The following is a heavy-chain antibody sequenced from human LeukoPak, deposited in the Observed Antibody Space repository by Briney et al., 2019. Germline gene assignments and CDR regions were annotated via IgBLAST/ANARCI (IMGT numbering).Heavy chain of an antibody. CDR3: SKWKAIVLVPEARSPIDY. J-gene: IGHJ4*02. V-gene: IGHV3-23*01. Sequence: GGSLRLSCAASGFTFSDYYMSWIRQAPGKGLEWVSAISGSGGSTYYADSVKGRFTISRDNSKSTLYLQMNSLRAEDTAVYYCSKWKAIVLVPEARSPIDYWGQGTLVTVSS. CDR1: GFTFSDYY. D-gene: IGHD2-2*01. CDR2: ISGSGGST.